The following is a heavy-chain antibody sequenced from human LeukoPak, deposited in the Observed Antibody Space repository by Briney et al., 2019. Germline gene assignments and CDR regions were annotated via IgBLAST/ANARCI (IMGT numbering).Heavy chain of an antibody. CDR1: GXSISTYY. J-gene: IGHJ4*02. CDR2: IYISGTP. Sequence: SDTLSLTCSVSGXSISTYYGTWIRQPAGKGREWIGRIYISGTPNYNPSLRGRVTMSIDTSMNQFSLKLTSVTAADTAVYYCAREKMTTITTIDYWGQGTLVTVSS. D-gene: IGHD4-11*01. V-gene: IGHV4-4*07. CDR3: AREKMTTITTIDY.